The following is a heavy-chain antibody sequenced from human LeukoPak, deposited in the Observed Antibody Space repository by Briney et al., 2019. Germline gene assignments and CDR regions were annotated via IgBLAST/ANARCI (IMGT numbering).Heavy chain of an antibody. CDR1: GYTLTELS. V-gene: IGHV1-24*01. D-gene: IGHD3-3*01. J-gene: IGHJ4*02. CDR3: ATGPYDSWSGYYTAY. CDR2: FDPEDGET. Sequence: ASVKVSCKVSGYTLTELSMHWVRQAPGKGLEWMGGFDPEDGETIYVQKFQGRVTMTEDTSTDIAYMELSSLRSEDTAVYYCATGPYDSWSGYYTAYWGQGTLVTVSS.